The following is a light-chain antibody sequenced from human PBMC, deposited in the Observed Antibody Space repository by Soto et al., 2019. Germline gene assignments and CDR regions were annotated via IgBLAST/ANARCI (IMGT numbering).Light chain of an antibody. V-gene: IGLV1-40*01. CDR1: SSNIGAGYD. J-gene: IGLJ2*01. CDR3: QSYDSRVRVV. Sequence: QSVLTQPPSVSGAPGQRVTISCTGSSSNIGAGYDVHWYQQLPGTAPKLLIYGNSNRPSGVPDRVSGSKSGTSASLAITGLQAEDEADYYCQSYDSRVRVVFGGGTKLTGL. CDR2: GNS.